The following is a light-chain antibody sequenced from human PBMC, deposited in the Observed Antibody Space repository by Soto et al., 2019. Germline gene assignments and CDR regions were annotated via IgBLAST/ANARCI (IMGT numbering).Light chain of an antibody. CDR2: GAS. CDR1: QSVSSSY. Sequence: EIVLTQSPGTLSLSPGERATLSCRASQSVSSSYLAWYQQKPGQAPRLLIYGASSRATGIPDRFRGSGSGTDFPLTISRLEPADFAVYYCQRYGSSPFTFGPGTKVDIK. V-gene: IGKV3-20*01. J-gene: IGKJ3*01. CDR3: QRYGSSPFT.